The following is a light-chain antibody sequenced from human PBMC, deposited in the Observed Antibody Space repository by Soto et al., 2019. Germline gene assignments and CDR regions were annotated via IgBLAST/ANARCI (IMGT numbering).Light chain of an antibody. CDR1: QSVSST. Sequence: EIVMTQSPATLSVSPGERATLSCRASQSVSSTVAWYQQKPGQAPRLLIYSVSTRATGIPARFSGSGSGTEFTLTISSLQPEDFGTYYCQQAISFPITFGQGTRLEIK. V-gene: IGKV3-15*01. J-gene: IGKJ5*01. CDR3: QQAISFPIT. CDR2: SVS.